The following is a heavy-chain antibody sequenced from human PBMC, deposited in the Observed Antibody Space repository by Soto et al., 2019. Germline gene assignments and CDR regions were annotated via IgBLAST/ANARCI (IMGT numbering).Heavy chain of an antibody. Sequence: QVQLVESGGGLVKPGGSLRLSCAASGFTFSDYYMSWIRQAPGKGLEWVSDISSSGSIIYYADSVKGRFTISRDNAKNSLYLQRNSLRAGETAVYYCARVNGYFYYGMDVWGQGTTVTVSS. CDR2: ISSSGSII. V-gene: IGHV3-11*01. J-gene: IGHJ6*02. CDR1: GFTFSDYY. D-gene: IGHD3-22*01. CDR3: ARVNGYFYYGMDV.